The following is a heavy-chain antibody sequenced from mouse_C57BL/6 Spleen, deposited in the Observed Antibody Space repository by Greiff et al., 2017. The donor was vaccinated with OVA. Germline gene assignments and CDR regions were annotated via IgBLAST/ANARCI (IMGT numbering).Heavy chain of an antibody. CDR2: ISYSGST. J-gene: IGHJ4*01. CDR3: ARGSAPYYYAMDY. Sequence: EAKLQESGPGLAKPSQTLSLTCSVTGYSITSDYWNWIRKFPGNKLEYMGYISYSGSTYYNPSLKSRISITRDTSKNQYYLQLNSVTTEDTATYYCARGSAPYYYAMDYWGQGTSVTVSS. CDR1: GYSITSDY. V-gene: IGHV3-8*01. D-gene: IGHD3-2*02.